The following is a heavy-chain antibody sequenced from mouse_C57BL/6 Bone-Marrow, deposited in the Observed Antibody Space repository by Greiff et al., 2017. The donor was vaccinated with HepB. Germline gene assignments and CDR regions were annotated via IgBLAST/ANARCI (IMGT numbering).Heavy chain of an antibody. CDR2: IYPGDGDT. CDR1: GYAFSSSW. D-gene: IGHD3-2*02. J-gene: IGHJ3*01. V-gene: IGHV1-82*01. Sequence: VQLQESGPELVKPGASVKISCKASGYAFSSSWMNWVKQRPGKGLEWIGRIYPGDGDTNYNGKFKGKATLTADKSSSTAYMQLSSLTSEDSAVYFCAGARQLRLRFAYWGQGTLVTVSA. CDR3: AGARQLRLRFAY.